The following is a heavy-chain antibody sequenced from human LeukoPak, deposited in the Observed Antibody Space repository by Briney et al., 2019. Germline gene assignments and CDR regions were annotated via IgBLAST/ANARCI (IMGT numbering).Heavy chain of an antibody. CDR1: GFTFSLYS. J-gene: IGHJ6*03. Sequence: PGGSLRLSCVLSGFTFSLYSMNWVRQAPGKGLEWVAYTSGRTSTIYYADSVYGRFTISRDNAKNSLYLQMNSLRAEDTAVYYCARAGGDYGGNSGDYYYYYMDVWGKGTTVTVSS. CDR2: TSGRTSTI. CDR3: ARAGGDYGGNSGDYYYYYMDV. V-gene: IGHV3-48*04. D-gene: IGHD4-23*01.